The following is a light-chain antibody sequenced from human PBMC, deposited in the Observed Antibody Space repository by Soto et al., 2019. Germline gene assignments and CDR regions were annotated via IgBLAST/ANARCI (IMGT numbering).Light chain of an antibody. CDR3: QKYTNVPT. V-gene: IGKV1-27*01. Sequence: DIQMTQSPSSLSASVGDRVTLTCRASQGVRNYLAWYQQIPGQVPNLLISAASTLPSGVPTRFSGSGSGTDFTLTISLLQDEDGATYYCQKYTNVPTFGGGTKVEIK. J-gene: IGKJ4*01. CDR1: QGVRNY. CDR2: AAS.